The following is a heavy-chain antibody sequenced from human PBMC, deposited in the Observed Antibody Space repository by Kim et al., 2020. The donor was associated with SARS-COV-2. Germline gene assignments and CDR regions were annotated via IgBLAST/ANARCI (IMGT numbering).Heavy chain of an antibody. V-gene: IGHV3-21*01. CDR3: ARGPRGYSYGYVDY. D-gene: IGHD5-18*01. Sequence: DSGKCRFTISRDNAKNSLYRQMSSLRAEDTAVYYCARGPRGYSYGYVDYWGQGTLVTVSS. J-gene: IGHJ4*02.